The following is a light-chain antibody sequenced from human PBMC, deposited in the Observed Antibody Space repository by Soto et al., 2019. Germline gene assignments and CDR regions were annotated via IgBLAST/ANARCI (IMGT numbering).Light chain of an antibody. CDR1: QVITNY. CDR2: DIS. V-gene: IGKV1-33*01. Sequence: DIQLTQSASSLSASVGDRVTITCQASQVITNYLNWYQQKPGRAPKLLIYDISTLEIGVPSRFGGSGSGTHFTFTITGLQPEDIANYYCQQYENLPSTFGQGTKLEI. CDR3: QQYENLPST. J-gene: IGKJ2*01.